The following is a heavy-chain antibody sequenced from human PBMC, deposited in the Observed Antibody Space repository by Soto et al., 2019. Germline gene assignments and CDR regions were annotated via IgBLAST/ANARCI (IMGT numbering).Heavy chain of an antibody. V-gene: IGHV3-23*01. J-gene: IGHJ4*02. CDR3: AISTGGFGGLFVVPSDY. CDR1: GFTYESYA. Sequence: VGSLRLSCAASGFTYESYAMSWVRQAPGKGLEWVSGINSGGTVAHYADSVKGRFAISRDNSKNTLSLEMNSLRADDTGLYYCAISTGGFGGLFVVPSDYWGQGTLVTVSS. D-gene: IGHD3-16*02. CDR2: INSGGTVA.